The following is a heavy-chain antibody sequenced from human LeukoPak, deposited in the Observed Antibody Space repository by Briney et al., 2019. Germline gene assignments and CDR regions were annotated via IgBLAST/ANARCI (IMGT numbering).Heavy chain of an antibody. CDR3: ARAVSGYYHFDY. CDR1: GYTFTSYD. CDR2: MNPNSGNT. D-gene: IGHD3-3*01. V-gene: IGHV1-8*03. J-gene: IGHJ4*02. Sequence: ASVKVSCKASGYTFTSYDINWVRQATGQGLEWMGWMNPNSGNTGYAQKFQGRVTITRNTSISTAYMELSSLRSEDTAVYHCARAVSGYYHFDYWGQGTLVTVSS.